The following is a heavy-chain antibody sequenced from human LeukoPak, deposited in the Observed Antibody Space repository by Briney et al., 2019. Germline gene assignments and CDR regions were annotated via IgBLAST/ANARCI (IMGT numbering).Heavy chain of an antibody. D-gene: IGHD4-11*01. CDR1: GGSISSGDYY. V-gene: IGHV4-30-4*01. J-gene: IGHJ3*02. CDR3: ARHDNYSRAFDI. Sequence: KASETLSLTCTVSGGSISSGDYYWSWIRQPPGKGLEWIGYIYYSGSTYYNPSLKSRVTTSVDTSNNQFSLRLNSVTAADTAVYFCARHDNYSRAFDIWGQGTMITVSS. CDR2: IYYSGST.